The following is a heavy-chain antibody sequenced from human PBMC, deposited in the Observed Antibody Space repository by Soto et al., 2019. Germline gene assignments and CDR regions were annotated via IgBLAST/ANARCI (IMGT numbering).Heavy chain of an antibody. V-gene: IGHV1-69*02. D-gene: IGHD6-19*01. J-gene: IGHJ3*02. CDR1: GGTFSSYT. Sequence: QVQLVQSGAEVKKPGSSVKVSCKASGGTFSSYTISWVRQAPGQGLEWMGRIIPILGIANYAQKFQRRVTITADKSTSTAYMELSSLGSEDTAVYYCARVMAVAVSAFDIWGQGTMVTVSA. CDR3: ARVMAVAVSAFDI. CDR2: IIPILGIA.